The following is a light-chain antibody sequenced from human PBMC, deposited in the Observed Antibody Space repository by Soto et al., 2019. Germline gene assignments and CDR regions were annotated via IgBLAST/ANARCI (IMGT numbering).Light chain of an antibody. CDR2: DVS. Sequence: QSALTKPRSVSGSPGQSVTISCTGTSSDVGGYNYVSLYQQHPGKAPKLMIYDVSKRPSGVPDRFSGSKSGNTASLTISGLQAEDEADYYCCSYAGSYTWVFGTGTKLTVL. CDR3: CSYAGSYTWV. J-gene: IGLJ1*01. CDR1: SSDVGGYNY. V-gene: IGLV2-11*01.